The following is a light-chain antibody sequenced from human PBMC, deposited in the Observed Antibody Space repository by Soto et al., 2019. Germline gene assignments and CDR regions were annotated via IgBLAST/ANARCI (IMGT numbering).Light chain of an antibody. V-gene: IGKV3-20*01. CDR1: QSVSSSY. Sequence: EIGLTQSPATLSLSPGERATLSCRASQSVSSSYLAWYQQKPGQAPSLLIYGASSRATGIPDRFSGSGSGTDFTLTISRLEPEDFAVYYCQQYGSSLFTFGPGTKVDIK. CDR2: GAS. J-gene: IGKJ3*01. CDR3: QQYGSSLFT.